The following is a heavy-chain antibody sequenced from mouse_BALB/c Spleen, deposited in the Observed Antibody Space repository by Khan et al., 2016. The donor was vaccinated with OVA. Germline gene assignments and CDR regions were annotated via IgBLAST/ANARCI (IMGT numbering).Heavy chain of an antibody. CDR3: ANHGSSSAWLTY. CDR1: GYTFTSYW. J-gene: IGHJ3*01. CDR2: INPSTGYT. D-gene: IGHD1-1*01. V-gene: IGHV1-7*01. Sequence: QIQLVQSGAELAKPGASVKMSCKASGYTFTSYWMHWVKQRPGQGLKWIGYINPSTGYTEYNQRFKDKATLTADKSSSTAYMQLSSLTSEESAVYYCANHGSSSAWLTYWGQGTLVTVSA.